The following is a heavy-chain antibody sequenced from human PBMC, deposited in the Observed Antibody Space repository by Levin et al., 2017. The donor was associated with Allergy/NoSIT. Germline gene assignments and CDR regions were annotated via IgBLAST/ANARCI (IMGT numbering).Heavy chain of an antibody. CDR2: INHSGST. D-gene: IGHD2-2*02. J-gene: IGHJ4*02. Sequence: PGGSLRLSCAVYGGSFSGYYWSWIRQPPGKGLEWIGEINHSGSTNYNPSLKSRVTISVDTSKNQFSLKLSSVTAADTAVYYCARGDRYCSSTSCYIVPWTLLLYWGQGTLVTVSS. CDR3: ARGDRYCSSTSCYIVPWTLLLY. V-gene: IGHV4-34*01. CDR1: GGSFSGYY.